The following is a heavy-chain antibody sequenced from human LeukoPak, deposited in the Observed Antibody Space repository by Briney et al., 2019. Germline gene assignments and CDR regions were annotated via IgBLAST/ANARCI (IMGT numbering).Heavy chain of an antibody. CDR2: IWYDGSNK. CDR1: EFAFSSYG. Sequence: QPGGSLRLSCAASEFAFSSYGMHWVRQAPGKGLEWVAVIWYDGSNKYYADSVRGRFTISRDNSKNTLYLQMNSPRAEDTAVYYCAREGAYCRSTSCYLDYWGQGTLVTVSS. J-gene: IGHJ4*02. V-gene: IGHV3-33*01. CDR3: AREGAYCRSTSCYLDY. D-gene: IGHD2-2*01.